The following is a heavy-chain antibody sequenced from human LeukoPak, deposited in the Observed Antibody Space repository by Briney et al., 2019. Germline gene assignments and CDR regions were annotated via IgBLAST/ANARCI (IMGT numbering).Heavy chain of an antibody. V-gene: IGHV5-51*01. J-gene: IGHJ3*02. Sequence: GESLKNSCKVSGYSFTNNWIGWVRQMPGKGLDWMGIIYPGDSETRCSPSFQGQVTISLDKSITTAYLQWSSLKASDTAMYYCARLVSGSYADVFDIWGQGTMVTVSS. CDR1: GYSFTNNW. CDR2: IYPGDSET. D-gene: IGHD1-26*01. CDR3: ARLVSGSYADVFDI.